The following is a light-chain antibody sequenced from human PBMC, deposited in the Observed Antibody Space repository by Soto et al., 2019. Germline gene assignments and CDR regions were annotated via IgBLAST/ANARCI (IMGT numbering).Light chain of an antibody. CDR3: QQYNRWPPVFS. CDR1: QSISSN. J-gene: IGKJ3*01. Sequence: DIVMTQSPATLSVSPGQRATLSCRASQSISSNLAWYQQKPSQAPRLLIFRASTRAAGIPGRFRGSGSGTEFTLTISSLQSGDAAVYYWQQYNRWPPVFSFGPGTNVDIK. V-gene: IGKV3-15*01. CDR2: RAS.